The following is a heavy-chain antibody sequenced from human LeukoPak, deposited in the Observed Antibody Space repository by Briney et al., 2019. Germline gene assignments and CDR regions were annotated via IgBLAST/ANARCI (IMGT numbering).Heavy chain of an antibody. J-gene: IGHJ4*02. CDR3: TRGRMYYDILTGYYNVPAFDY. V-gene: IGHV3-49*04. CDR1: GFTFGDYA. D-gene: IGHD3-9*01. CDR2: IRSKAYGRTT. Sequence: GRSLRLSCTASGFTFGDYAMSWVRQAPGKGLEWVGFIRSKAYGRTTEYAASVKGRFTISRDDSKSNAYLQMNSLKTEDTAVYYCTRGRMYYDILTGYYNVPAFDYWDQGTLVTVSS.